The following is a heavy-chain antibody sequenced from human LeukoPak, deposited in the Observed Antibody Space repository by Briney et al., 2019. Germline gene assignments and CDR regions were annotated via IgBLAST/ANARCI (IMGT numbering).Heavy chain of an antibody. CDR2: IYSGGST. Sequence: GGSLRLSCAASGFTFDDYGMSWVRQAPGKGLEWVSVIYSGGSTYYADSVKGRFTISRDNSKNTLYLQMNSLRAEDTAVYYCASLRGDAHAFDIWGQGTMVTVSS. CDR3: ASLRGDAHAFDI. D-gene: IGHD2-21*02. CDR1: GFTFDDYG. V-gene: IGHV3-53*01. J-gene: IGHJ3*02.